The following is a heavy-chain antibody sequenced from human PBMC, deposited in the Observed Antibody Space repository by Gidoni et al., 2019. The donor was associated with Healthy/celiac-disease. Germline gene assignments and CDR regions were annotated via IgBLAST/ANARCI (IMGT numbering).Heavy chain of an antibody. CDR2: INHSGST. Sequence: GKGLEWIGEINHSGSTNYNPSLKSRVTISVDTSKNQFSLKLSSVTAADTAVYYCARGSKLYYDILTGYYPFDYWGQGTLVTVSS. D-gene: IGHD3-9*01. J-gene: IGHJ4*02. V-gene: IGHV4-34*01. CDR3: ARGSKLYYDILTGYYPFDY.